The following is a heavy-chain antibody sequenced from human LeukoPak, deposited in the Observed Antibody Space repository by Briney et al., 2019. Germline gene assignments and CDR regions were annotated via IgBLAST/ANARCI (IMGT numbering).Heavy chain of an antibody. CDR1: GYSFASYW. CDR3: ARRNNDRSGFYYFDS. V-gene: IGHV5-51*01. J-gene: IGHJ4*02. D-gene: IGHD3-22*01. Sequence: GESLKISCKGSGYSFASYWIAWVRQMPGKGLEWMGVIYPGDSDTRYSPSFQGQVTFSADKSISTAYLQWNGLKASDTAMYYCARRNNDRSGFYYFDSWGQGTLVTVSS. CDR2: IYPGDSDT.